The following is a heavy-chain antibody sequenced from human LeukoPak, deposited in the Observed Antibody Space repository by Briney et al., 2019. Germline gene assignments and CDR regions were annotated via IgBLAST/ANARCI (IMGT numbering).Heavy chain of an antibody. CDR1: GGSISSYY. J-gene: IGHJ4*02. Sequence: PSETLSLTCTVSGGSISSYYWSWIRQPPGKGLEWIGYIYYSGSTNYNPPLKSRVTISVDTSKNQFSLKLSSVTAADTAVYYCARAPGGLWPDYWGQGTLVTVSS. CDR2: IYYSGST. CDR3: ARAPGGLWPDY. V-gene: IGHV4-59*01. D-gene: IGHD5-18*01.